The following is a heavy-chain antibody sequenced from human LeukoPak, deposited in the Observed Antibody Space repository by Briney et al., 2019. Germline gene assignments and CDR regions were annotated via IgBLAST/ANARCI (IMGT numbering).Heavy chain of an antibody. J-gene: IGHJ4*02. V-gene: IGHV4-38-2*02. Sequence: SETLSLTCTVFGSSINSVYSWGWIRQPPGKGLEWIGRIYHNGNTYYNSSLKSLVTISVHTSENQFSLKLSSVTAADTAVYYCASYKTYYDSSGHPLDYWGQGTLVTVSS. CDR2: IYHNGNT. D-gene: IGHD3-22*01. CDR1: GSSINSVYS. CDR3: ASYKTYYDSSGHPLDY.